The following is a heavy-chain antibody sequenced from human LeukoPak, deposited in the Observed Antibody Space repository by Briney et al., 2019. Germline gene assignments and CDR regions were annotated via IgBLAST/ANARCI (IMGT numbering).Heavy chain of an antibody. CDR2: IKGDESAR. Sequence: GGSLRLSCAASGFTFSTYWMAWVRQAPGKGLEWVANIKGDESARHQADSVKGRFTISRDNAQNSVYLQMDSLRVEDTAIYYCAKGLFSAYDKYLDSWGQGTLVTVSS. J-gene: IGHJ4*02. V-gene: IGHV3-7*03. D-gene: IGHD5-12*01. CDR1: GFTFSTYW. CDR3: AKGLFSAYDKYLDS.